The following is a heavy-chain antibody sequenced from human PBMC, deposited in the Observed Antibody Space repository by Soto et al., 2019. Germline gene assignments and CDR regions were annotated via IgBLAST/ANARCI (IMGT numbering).Heavy chain of an antibody. CDR2: IYYSGST. V-gene: IGHV4-61*01. CDR3: ARGSKRFTILDPDY. J-gene: IGHJ4*02. CDR1: GGSVSSGSYY. Sequence: SETLSLTCTVSGGSVSSGSYYWSWIRQPPGKGLEWIGYIYYSGSTNYNPSLKSRVTISVDTSKNQFSLKLSSVTAADTAVYYCARGSKRFTILDPDYWGQGTLVTVSS. D-gene: IGHD3-3*01.